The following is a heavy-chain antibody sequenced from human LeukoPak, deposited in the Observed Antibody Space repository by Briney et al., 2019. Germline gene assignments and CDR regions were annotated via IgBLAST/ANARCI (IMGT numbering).Heavy chain of an antibody. CDR3: ARYEWGSSSPYFDY. Sequence: SETLSLTCTVSGGSISSHYWSWIRQPPGKGLEWIGYIYYSGSTNYNPSLKSRVTISVDTSKNQFSLKLSSVTAADTAVYYCARYEWGSSSPYFDYWGQGTLVTVSS. V-gene: IGHV4-59*11. CDR1: GGSISSHY. CDR2: IYYSGST. D-gene: IGHD6-6*01. J-gene: IGHJ4*02.